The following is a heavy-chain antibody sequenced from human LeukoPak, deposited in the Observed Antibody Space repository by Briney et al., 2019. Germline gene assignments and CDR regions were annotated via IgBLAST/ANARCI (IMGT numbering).Heavy chain of an antibody. CDR1: EFTFTTYG. CDR3: ARDWKTNSFDY. Sequence: GRSLTLSCAASEFTFTTYGMHWVRQAPGKGLEWVAFIYYDGSNIYYADYVKGRFTISRDISKNTLYLQMDRLRAEDTAIYYCARDWKTNSFDYWGQGTLVTVSS. D-gene: IGHD1-1*01. J-gene: IGHJ4*02. V-gene: IGHV3-33*01. CDR2: IYYDGSNI.